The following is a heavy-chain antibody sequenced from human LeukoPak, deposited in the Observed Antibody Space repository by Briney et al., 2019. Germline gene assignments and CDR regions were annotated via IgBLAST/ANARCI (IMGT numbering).Heavy chain of an antibody. CDR1: GFTFSSYV. CDR3: ASATGDNDAFDI. D-gene: IGHD7-27*01. CDR2: IWNDGSNK. Sequence: PGRSLRLSCAASGFTFSSYVMNWVRQAPGKGLEWVAVIWNDGSNKYFADSVKGRFTISRDSSKNTLYLQMNSLRAEDTAVYYCASATGDNDAFDIWGQGTMVTVSS. J-gene: IGHJ3*02. V-gene: IGHV3-33*01.